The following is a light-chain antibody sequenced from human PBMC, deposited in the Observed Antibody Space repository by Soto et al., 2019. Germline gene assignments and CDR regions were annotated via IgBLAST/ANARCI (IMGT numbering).Light chain of an antibody. CDR2: VIN. Sequence: QSVLTQPPSVSGSPGQSITISCTGTSSDVGNYIFVSWYRQHPGKAPKLMIYVINNRPSGVSNRFSGSKSGNTASLTISGLQAEDEADYYCVSYTTSASYVFGTGTKVTVL. CDR1: SSDVGNYIF. CDR3: VSYTTSASYV. V-gene: IGLV2-14*01. J-gene: IGLJ1*01.